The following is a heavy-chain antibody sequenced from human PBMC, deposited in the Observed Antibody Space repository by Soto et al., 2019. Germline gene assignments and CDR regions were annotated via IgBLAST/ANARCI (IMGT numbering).Heavy chain of an antibody. V-gene: IGHV4-34*01. CDR1: GGSFSGYY. Sequence: PSETLSLTCAVYGGSFSGYYWSWIRQPPGKGLEWIGEINHSGSTNYNPSLKSRVTISVDTSKNQFSLKLSSVTAADTAVYYCARGRQGSVWVYYYYGMDVWGQGTTVTVYS. D-gene: IGHD3-16*01. J-gene: IGHJ6*02. CDR3: ARGRQGSVWVYYYYGMDV. CDR2: INHSGST.